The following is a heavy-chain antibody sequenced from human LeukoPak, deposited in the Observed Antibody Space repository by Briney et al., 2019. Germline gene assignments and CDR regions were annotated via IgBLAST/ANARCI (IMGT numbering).Heavy chain of an antibody. CDR1: GFTFSSYA. CDR3: ARDKAYSSGYYYIFDY. J-gene: IGHJ4*02. D-gene: IGHD3-22*01. V-gene: IGHV3-30-3*01. CDR2: ISYDGSNK. Sequence: GGSLRLSCAASGFTFSSYAMHWVRQAPGKGLEWVAVISYDGSNKYYADSVKGRFTISRDNSKNTLYLQMNSLRAEDTAVYYCARDKAYSSGYYYIFDYWGQGTLVTVSS.